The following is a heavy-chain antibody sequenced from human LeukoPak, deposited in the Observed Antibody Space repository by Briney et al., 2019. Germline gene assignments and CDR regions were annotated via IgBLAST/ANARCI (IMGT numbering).Heavy chain of an antibody. J-gene: IGHJ4*02. Sequence: PGGSLRLSCAASGFTFSSYALSWVRQAPGKGLEWVSAISGSGGSTYYADSVKSRFTISRDNSKNTLYLQINSLRAEQTAVYYCAKEAPSSYYCSGGSCYSENYDYWGQGTLVTVSS. CDR3: AKEAPSSYYCSGGSCYSENYDY. CDR2: ISGSGGST. CDR1: GFTFSSYA. D-gene: IGHD2-15*01. V-gene: IGHV3-23*01.